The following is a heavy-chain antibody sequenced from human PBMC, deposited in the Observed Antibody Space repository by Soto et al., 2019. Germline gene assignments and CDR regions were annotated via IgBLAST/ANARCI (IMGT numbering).Heavy chain of an antibody. V-gene: IGHV3-7*03. CDR1: GFTFSNYW. D-gene: IGHD1-26*01. CDR2: IKEDGSEK. CDR3: ERVDRQGAHPT. J-gene: IGHJ5*02. Sequence: HPGGSLRLSCAASGFTFSNYWMTWVRQAPGKGLEWVANIKEDGSEKHYVDSVKGRFTISRDNAKNSLYLQMNSLRAGDTAVYYCERVDRQGAHPTWGQGTLVTVSS.